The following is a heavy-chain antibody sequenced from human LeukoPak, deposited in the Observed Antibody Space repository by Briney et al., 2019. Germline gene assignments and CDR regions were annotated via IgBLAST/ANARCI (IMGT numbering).Heavy chain of an antibody. CDR2: IYYSGST. Sequence: SETLSLTCTVSGASLSSTTFYWGWNRQPPGKGRVWLRTIYYSGSTYYNPSLKSQVTISVDASNNHFSLTLSSVTAADTAVYYCARRGVGPTRLYYFSYWGQGTLVTVSS. J-gene: IGHJ4*02. CDR3: ARRGVGPTRLYYFSY. D-gene: IGHD1-26*01. CDR1: GASLSSTTFY. V-gene: IGHV4-39*02.